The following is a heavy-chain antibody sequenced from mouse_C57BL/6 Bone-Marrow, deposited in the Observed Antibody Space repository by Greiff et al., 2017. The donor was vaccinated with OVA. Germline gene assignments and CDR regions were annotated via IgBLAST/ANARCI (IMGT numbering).Heavy chain of an antibody. CDR1: GYTFTSYG. CDR2: IYPRSGNT. D-gene: IGHD2-4*01. V-gene: IGHV1-81*01. CDR3: ELRRGFAY. J-gene: IGHJ3*01. Sequence: VQLQQSGAELARPGASVKLSCKASGYTFTSYGISWVKQRTGQGLEWIGEIYPRSGNTYYNEKFKGKATLTADKSSSTAYMELRSLTSADSAVYFCELRRGFAYWGQGTLVTVSA.